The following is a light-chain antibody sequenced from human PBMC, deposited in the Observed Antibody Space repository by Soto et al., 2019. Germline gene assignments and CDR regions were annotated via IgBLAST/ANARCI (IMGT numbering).Light chain of an antibody. V-gene: IGKV1-6*01. CDR1: QDIRND. Sequence: IQITHPPSSLSASVVDGVKITCLASQDIRNDLGWYQQKPGKAPKLLIYDGSKLQSGVPSRFSGSVSGTDFTLTISSLQPEDFATYYCLKDYNFPRKFGQG. J-gene: IGKJ1*01. CDR3: LKDYNFPRK. CDR2: DGS.